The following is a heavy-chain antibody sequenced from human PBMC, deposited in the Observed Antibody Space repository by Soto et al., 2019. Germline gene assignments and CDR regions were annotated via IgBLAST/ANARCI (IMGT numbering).Heavy chain of an antibody. CDR2: IYTSGIT. D-gene: IGHD1-7*01. J-gene: IGHJ6*02. Sequence: SETLSLTFTASCGSISSYYWSWIRQPAGKGLEWIGRIYTSGITNYNPSLKIRVTMSVDTSKNQFSLRLSSVTAADTAVYYCARVRTGTTADYYYYGMDVWGQGTTVTVSS. CDR1: CGSISSYY. CDR3: ARVRTGTTADYYYYGMDV. V-gene: IGHV4-4*07.